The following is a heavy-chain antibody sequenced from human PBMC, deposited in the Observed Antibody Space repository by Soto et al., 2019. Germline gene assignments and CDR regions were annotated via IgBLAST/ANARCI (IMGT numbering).Heavy chain of an antibody. J-gene: IGHJ4*02. CDR3: TTDTVCDY. D-gene: IGHD3-16*01. CDR2: INHSGST. Sequence: TSETLSLTCAVYGGSFSGYYWNWIRQPPGKGLEWIGEINHSGSTNYNPSLKSRVTISRDDSKNTLFLQMNSLKTEDTAVYYCTTDTVCDYWGQETLVTVS. CDR1: GGSFSGYY. V-gene: IGHV4-34*03.